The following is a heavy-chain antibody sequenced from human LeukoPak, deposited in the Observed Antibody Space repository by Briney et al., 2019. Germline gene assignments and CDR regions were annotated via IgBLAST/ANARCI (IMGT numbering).Heavy chain of an antibody. Sequence: ASVKVSCKASGYTFTSYGISWVRQAPGQGLEWMGWISAYNGNTNYAQKLQGRATMTTDTSTSTAYMELRSLRSDDTAVYYCARDRYSSGWHNYYYYGMDVRGQGTTVTVSS. V-gene: IGHV1-18*01. CDR2: ISAYNGNT. CDR3: ARDRYSSGWHNYYYYGMDV. J-gene: IGHJ6*02. CDR1: GYTFTSYG. D-gene: IGHD6-19*01.